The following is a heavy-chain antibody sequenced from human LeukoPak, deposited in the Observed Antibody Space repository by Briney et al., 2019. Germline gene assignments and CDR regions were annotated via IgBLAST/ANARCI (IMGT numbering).Heavy chain of an antibody. CDR1: GDSISSFY. J-gene: IGHJ4*02. CDR3: ARDVLAATGSFGY. D-gene: IGHD6-13*01. Sequence: PSETLSLTCTVSGDSISSFYWSWIRQPAGKGLEWIGHIYTSGSTNYSPSLKSRVTMSVDTSKNQFSLKLSSVTAADTAVYYCARDVLAATGSFGYWGQGTQVTVSS. CDR2: IYTSGST. V-gene: IGHV4-4*07.